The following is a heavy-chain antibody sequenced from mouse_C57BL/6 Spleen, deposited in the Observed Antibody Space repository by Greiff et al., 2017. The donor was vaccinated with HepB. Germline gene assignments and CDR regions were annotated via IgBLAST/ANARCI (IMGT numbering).Heavy chain of an antibody. CDR2: IYPRSGNT. D-gene: IGHD2-3*01. CDR3: ARWDGYAMDY. V-gene: IGHV1-81*01. Sequence: QVHVKQSGAELARPGASVKLSCKASGYTFTSYGISWVKQRTGQGLEWIGEIYPRSGNTYYNEKFKGKATLTADKSSSTAYMELRSLTSEDSAVYFCARWDGYAMDYWGQGTSVTVSS. J-gene: IGHJ4*01. CDR1: GYTFTSYG.